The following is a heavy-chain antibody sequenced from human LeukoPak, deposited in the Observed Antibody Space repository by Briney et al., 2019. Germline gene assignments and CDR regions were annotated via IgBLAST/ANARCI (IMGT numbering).Heavy chain of an antibody. D-gene: IGHD3-22*01. CDR2: IYYSGST. Sequence: PSETLSLTCTVSGGSISSYYWSWIRQPPGKGLEWIGYIYYSGSTNYNPSLKSRVTISVDTSKNQFSLKLSSVTAADTAVYYCARATLYYYDSSGYYPRSYYFDYWGQGTLVTVPS. V-gene: IGHV4-59*01. CDR1: GGSISSYY. CDR3: ARATLYYYDSSGYYPRSYYFDY. J-gene: IGHJ4*02.